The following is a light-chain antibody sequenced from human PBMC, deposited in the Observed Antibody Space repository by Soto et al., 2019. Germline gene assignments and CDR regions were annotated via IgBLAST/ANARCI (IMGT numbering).Light chain of an antibody. CDR1: QSITTY. J-gene: IGKJ4*01. Sequence: DIQMTQSPSSLSASVGDRVTITCRASQSITTYLNWYQQKPGKAPKLLIYATSSLQSGVPSRFSSSGSGPDFTLTISSLQPEDFATYYCQQSYSTPRTFGGGTKVDIK. CDR2: ATS. V-gene: IGKV1-39*01. CDR3: QQSYSTPRT.